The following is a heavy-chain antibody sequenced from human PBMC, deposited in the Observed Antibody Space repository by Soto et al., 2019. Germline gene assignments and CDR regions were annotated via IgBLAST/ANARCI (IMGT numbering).Heavy chain of an antibody. CDR2: ISYDGSNK. CDR1: GFTFSSYA. D-gene: IGHD1-26*01. Sequence: GGSLRLSCAASGFTFSSYAMHWVRQAPGKGLEWVAVISYDGSNKYYADSVKGRFTISRDNSKNTLYLQMNSLRAEYTAVYYCARDGSATDAFDIWGQGTMGTVSS. V-gene: IGHV3-30-3*01. CDR3: ARDGSATDAFDI. J-gene: IGHJ3*02.